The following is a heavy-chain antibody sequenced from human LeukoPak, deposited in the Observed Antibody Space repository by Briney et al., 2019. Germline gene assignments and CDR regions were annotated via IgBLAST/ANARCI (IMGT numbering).Heavy chain of an antibody. J-gene: IGHJ4*02. CDR2: IIPILGIA. CDR1: GDTFSSYT. D-gene: IGHD7-27*01. Sequence: SVKVSCKASGDTFSSYTISWVRQAPGQGLEWMGRIIPILGIANYAQTFKGRVTITADKSTSTAYMELSSLRSEDTAVYYCARDGATGDFDYWGQGTLVTVSS. V-gene: IGHV1-69*04. CDR3: ARDGATGDFDY.